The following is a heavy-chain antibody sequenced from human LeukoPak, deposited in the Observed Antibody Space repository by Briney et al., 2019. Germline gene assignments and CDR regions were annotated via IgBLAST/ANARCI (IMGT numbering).Heavy chain of an antibody. V-gene: IGHV4-30-2*01. Sequence: SETLSLTCAVSGGSISSGGYSWSWIRQPPGKGLEWIGYIYHSGSTYYNPSLKSRVTISVDRSKNQFSLKLSSVTAADTAVYYCARVVDYYVHAFDIWGQGTMVTVSS. CDR1: GGSISSGGYS. J-gene: IGHJ3*02. CDR2: IYHSGST. CDR3: ARVVDYYVHAFDI. D-gene: IGHD3-10*02.